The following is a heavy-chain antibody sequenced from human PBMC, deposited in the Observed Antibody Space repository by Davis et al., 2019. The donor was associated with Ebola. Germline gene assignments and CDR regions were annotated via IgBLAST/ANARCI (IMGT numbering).Heavy chain of an antibody. CDR2: IYYSGST. CDR3: AIPNTYYYDSSGYYGQYYFDY. D-gene: IGHD3-22*01. CDR1: GGPISSSSYY. J-gene: IGHJ4*02. V-gene: IGHV4-39*01. Sequence: SETLSLTCTLPGGPISSSSYYWGWIRQPPGKGLEWIGRIYYSGSTYYNPSLKSRVTISVDTSKNQFSLKLSSVTAADTAVYYCAIPNTYYYDSSGYYGQYYFDYWGQGTLVTVSS.